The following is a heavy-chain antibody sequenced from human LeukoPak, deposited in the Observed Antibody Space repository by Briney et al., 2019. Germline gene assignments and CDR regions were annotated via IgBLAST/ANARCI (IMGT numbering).Heavy chain of an antibody. Sequence: PSETLSLTCAVSGGSISSSNWWSWVRQPPGKGLEWIGEIYHSGSTNYNPSLKSRVTISVDTSKNQFSLKLSSVTAADTAVYYCARGPRGSGGSCYSVWGQGTLVTVSS. D-gene: IGHD2-15*01. CDR3: ARGPRGSGGSCYSV. CDR2: IYHSGST. CDR1: GGSISSSNW. J-gene: IGHJ4*02. V-gene: IGHV4-4*02.